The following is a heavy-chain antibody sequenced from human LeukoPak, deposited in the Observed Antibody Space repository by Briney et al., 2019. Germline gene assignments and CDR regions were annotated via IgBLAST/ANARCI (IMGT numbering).Heavy chain of an antibody. CDR3: ARKYGDYEDDWFDP. CDR2: IYHSGST. J-gene: IGHJ5*02. Sequence: SETLSLTCTVSGYSISSGYYWGWIRQPPGKGLEWIGSIYHSGSTYYNPSLKSRVTMSVDTSKNQFSLKLSSVTAADTAVYYCARKYGDYEDDWFDPWGQGTLVTVSS. CDR1: GYSISSGYY. V-gene: IGHV4-38-2*02. D-gene: IGHD4-17*01.